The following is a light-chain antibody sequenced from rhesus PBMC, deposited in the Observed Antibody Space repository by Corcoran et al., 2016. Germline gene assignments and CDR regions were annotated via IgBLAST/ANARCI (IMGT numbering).Light chain of an antibody. CDR3: QHNYGTPLT. CDR2: KAS. V-gene: IGKV1-74*01. J-gene: IGKJ4*01. CDR1: ENVNNY. Sequence: DIRMTQSPSSLSASLGDRVTSTCRTSENVNNYLNWYQQKPGKAPKLLIYKASILQSGVPSRFSGSGSGTDYTFTISSLQSEDVATYYCQHNYGTPLTFGGGTKVEIK.